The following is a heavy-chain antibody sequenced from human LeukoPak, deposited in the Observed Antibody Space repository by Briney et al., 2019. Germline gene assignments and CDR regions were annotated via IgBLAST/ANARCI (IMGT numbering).Heavy chain of an antibody. CDR2: ITYDGDTR. V-gene: IGHV3-30*18. CDR3: VKEQGSGYYRTADY. D-gene: IGHD3-10*01. CDR1: GFTFSSCG. J-gene: IGHJ4*02. Sequence: GRSLRLSCAASGFTFSSCGMHWVRQAPGKGLEWVGVITYDGDTRYFEDSVKGRFTISRDTSKSTLYLQMNSLEAEDTAVYYCVKEQGSGYYRTADYWGQGALVTVSS.